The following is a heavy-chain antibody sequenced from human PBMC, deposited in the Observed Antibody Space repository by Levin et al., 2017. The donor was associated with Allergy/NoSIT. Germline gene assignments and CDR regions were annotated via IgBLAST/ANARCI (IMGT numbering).Heavy chain of an antibody. V-gene: IGHV4-59*01. CDR2: IYYSGST. Sequence: PSETLSLTCSVSGGSISSYYWSWIRQPPGKRLEWIGYIYYSGSTNYNPSLKSRVTISVDTSKNQFSLKLSSVTAADTAVYYCARGGSGRYYRLDYWGQGTLVTVSS. CDR1: GGSISSYY. CDR3: ARGGSGRYYRLDY. J-gene: IGHJ4*02. D-gene: IGHD1-26*01.